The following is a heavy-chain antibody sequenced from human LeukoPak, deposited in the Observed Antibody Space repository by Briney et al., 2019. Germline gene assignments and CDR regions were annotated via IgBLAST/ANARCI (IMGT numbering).Heavy chain of an antibody. V-gene: IGHV3-23*01. CDR3: AKTLAYCAGDCYAYYYYGMDV. CDR1: GFTFSSYA. D-gene: IGHD2-21*02. Sequence: PGGSLRLSCAASGFTFSSYAMSWVRQAPGKGLEWVSAISGSGGSTYYADSVKGRFTISRDNSKNTLYLQMNNLRAEDTAVYYCAKTLAYCAGDCYAYYYYGMDVWGKGTTVTVSS. CDR2: ISGSGGST. J-gene: IGHJ6*04.